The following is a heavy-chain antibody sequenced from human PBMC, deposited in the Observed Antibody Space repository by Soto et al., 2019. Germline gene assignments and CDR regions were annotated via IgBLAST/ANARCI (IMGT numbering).Heavy chain of an antibody. CDR1: GGTVSVYA. V-gene: IGHV1-69*13. CDR3: ARGYYYGSGSYGALDYYYYGMDV. J-gene: IGHJ6*01. D-gene: IGHD3-10*01. CDR2: IIPIFGTA. Sequence: SVKGSGKAAGGTVSVYAISWVRQAPGQGREWMGGIIPIFGTANYAQKFQGRVTITGDESTSTAYMELSSLRSEDTAVYYCARGYYYGSGSYGALDYYYYGMDVWGQGTTVTVSS.